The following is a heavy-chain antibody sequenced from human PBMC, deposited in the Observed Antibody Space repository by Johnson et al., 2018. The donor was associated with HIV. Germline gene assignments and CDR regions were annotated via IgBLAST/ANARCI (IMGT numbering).Heavy chain of an antibody. V-gene: IGHV3-9*01. Sequence: EVQLVESGGGLVQPGRSLRLSCAASGFTFDDYAMHWVRQAPGKGLEWVSGISWNSGSIGYADSVKGRFTISRDNAKNSLYLQMNSLRAEDTALYYCAKDRYSYGTDAFDIWGQGTMVTVSS. CDR3: AKDRYSYGTDAFDI. J-gene: IGHJ3*02. CDR1: GFTFDDYA. D-gene: IGHD5-18*01. CDR2: ISWNSGSI.